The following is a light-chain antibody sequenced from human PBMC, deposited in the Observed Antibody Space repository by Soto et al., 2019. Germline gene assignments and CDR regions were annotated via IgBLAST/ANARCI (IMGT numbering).Light chain of an antibody. CDR3: SSYTSSSTPYV. Sequence: TSSEVGGYNYVSWYQQHPGKAPKLMIYDVSNRPSGVSNRFSGSKSGNTASLTISGLQAEDEADYYCSSYTSSSTPYVFVTVTKFTV. V-gene: IGLV2-14*04. J-gene: IGLJ1*01. CDR1: SSEVGGYNY. CDR2: DVS.